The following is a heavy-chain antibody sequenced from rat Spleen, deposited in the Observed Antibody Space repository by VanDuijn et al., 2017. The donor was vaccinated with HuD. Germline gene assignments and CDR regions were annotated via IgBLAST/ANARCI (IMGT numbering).Heavy chain of an antibody. CDR2: ISPSGGNT. CDR3: SPLPGRNLAY. Sequence: EVQLVESGGGLVQPGRSLKFSCAASGFNFSSYDMAWVRQAPTKGLEWVASISPSGGNTYYRDSMKGRFTVSRDNAKSTLYLQMSSLRSEDTATYYCSPLPGRNLAYWGQGVMVTVSS. D-gene: IGHD1-4*01. J-gene: IGHJ2*01. V-gene: IGHV5S23*01. CDR1: GFNFSSYD.